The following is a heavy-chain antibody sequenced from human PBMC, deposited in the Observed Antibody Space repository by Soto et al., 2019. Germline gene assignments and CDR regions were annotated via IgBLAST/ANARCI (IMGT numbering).Heavy chain of an antibody. V-gene: IGHV4-4*07. J-gene: IGHJ5*02. CDR2: IYTSGST. CDR3: ARDGGLRAAADYNWFDP. D-gene: IGHD6-13*01. Sequence: PPATLSLTCTVSVGSISGYYWSWIRPPAGKGLEWIGRIYTSGSTNYNPSLKSRVTMSVDTSKNQSSLKLSSVTAADTAVYYCARDGGLRAAADYNWFDPWGQETLVTFSS. CDR1: VGSISGYY.